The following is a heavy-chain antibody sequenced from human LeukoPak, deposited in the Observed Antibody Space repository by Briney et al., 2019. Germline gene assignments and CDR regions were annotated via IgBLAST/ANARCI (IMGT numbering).Heavy chain of an antibody. CDR1: GYTFTSLG. V-gene: IGHV1-18*01. Sequence: ASVKVSCKVSGYTFTSLGISWVRQAPGQGLEWMGCISAYNGNTNYAQKLQGRVTMTTDTPTSTAYMELRSLRSDDTAVYYWARKRLYDSSRYQRFDPWEQGTLDTVSS. D-gene: IGHD3-22*01. CDR3: ARKRLYDSSRYQRFDP. CDR2: ISAYNGNT. J-gene: IGHJ5*02.